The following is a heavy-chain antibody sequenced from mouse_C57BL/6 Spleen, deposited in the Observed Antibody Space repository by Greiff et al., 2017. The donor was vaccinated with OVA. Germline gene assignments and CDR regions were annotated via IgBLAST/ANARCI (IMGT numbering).Heavy chain of an antibody. J-gene: IGHJ4*01. CDR1: GYTFTSYW. V-gene: IGHV1-61*01. CDR3: AREPSNYYAMDY. D-gene: IGHD2-10*02. CDR2: IYPSDSET. Sequence: QVQLQQPGAELVRPGSSVKLSCKASGYTFTSYWMDWVKQRPGQGLEWIGNIYPSDSETHYNQKFKDKATLTVDKSSSTAYMQRSSLTSEDSAVYYCAREPSNYYAMDYWGQGTSVTVAS.